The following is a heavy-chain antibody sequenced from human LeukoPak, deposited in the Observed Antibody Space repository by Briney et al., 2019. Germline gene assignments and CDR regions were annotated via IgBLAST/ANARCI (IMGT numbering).Heavy chain of an antibody. V-gene: IGHV1-46*01. CDR3: ASQSSTVGDSTEYYYYMDV. Sequence: ASVKVSCKASGYTFSSYYIHWVRQAPGQGLEWMGIIDPTGGDTIYAQKFQVRVTMTRDMSTSTVYMELSSLRSEDTAVYYCASQSSTVGDSTEYYYYMDVWGKGTTVTVSS. CDR1: GYTFSSYY. D-gene: IGHD1-26*01. J-gene: IGHJ6*03. CDR2: IDPTGGDT.